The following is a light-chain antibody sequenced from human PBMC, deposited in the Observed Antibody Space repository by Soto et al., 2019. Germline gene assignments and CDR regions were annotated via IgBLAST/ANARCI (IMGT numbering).Light chain of an antibody. CDR2: KAS. CDR1: HSVSIC. J-gene: IGKJ1*01. CDR3: QQHNSNSWT. V-gene: IGKV1-5*03. Sequence: DIQMTQSPASLSLSLGDRVTISCRASHSVSICFAWYQHQPGKAPKLLIYKASTIESGVPSRFSGSRSGTEFSLTITSLLDADFVADYCQQHNSNSWTFGQGTKVDIK.